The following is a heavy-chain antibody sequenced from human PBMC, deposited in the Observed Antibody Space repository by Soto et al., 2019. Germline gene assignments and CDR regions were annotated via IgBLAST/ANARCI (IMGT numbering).Heavy chain of an antibody. CDR3: ARGGGEYSYGYDY. CDR2: IDHSGST. Sequence: QLQLQESGSGLVKPSQTLSLTCAVSGGSISSGGYSWSWIRQPPGKGLEWIGYIDHSGSTYYNPSLKSRVTISVYRSKNQFSLKLSSVTAADTAVYYCARGGGEYSYGYDYWGQGTLVTVSS. CDR1: GGSISSGGYS. J-gene: IGHJ4*02. D-gene: IGHD5-18*01. V-gene: IGHV4-30-2*01.